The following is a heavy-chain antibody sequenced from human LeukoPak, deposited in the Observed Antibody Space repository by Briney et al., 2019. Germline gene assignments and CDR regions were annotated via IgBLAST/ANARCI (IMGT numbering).Heavy chain of an antibody. Sequence: GASVKVSCRASGYTFTSYAITWVRQAPGQGLDWMGWISLYNPKTNYAQKFQGRVTMTTDTSTSTAYMELMSLRSDDTAVYYCARLGVAGDPSSAEYFQHWGQGTLVIVSS. CDR2: ISLYNPKT. D-gene: IGHD6-19*01. J-gene: IGHJ1*01. V-gene: IGHV1-18*01. CDR1: GYTFTSYA. CDR3: ARLGVAGDPSSAEYFQH.